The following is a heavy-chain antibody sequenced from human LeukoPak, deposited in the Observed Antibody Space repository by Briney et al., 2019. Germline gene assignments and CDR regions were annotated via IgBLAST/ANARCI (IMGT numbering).Heavy chain of an antibody. CDR3: ARGTLYRGWSYYLDF. D-gene: IGHD6-19*01. CDR2: VYYSGTT. V-gene: IGHV4-39*07. Sequence: SETLSLTCSVSGDSISLSFYYWGWIRQPPGKALEWIGSVYYSGTTSYNPSLKSRVTISVDMSKNHFSLRLRSVTAADTAMNYCARGTLYRGWSYYLDFWGQGSQVTVSS. J-gene: IGHJ4*02. CDR1: GDSISLSFYY.